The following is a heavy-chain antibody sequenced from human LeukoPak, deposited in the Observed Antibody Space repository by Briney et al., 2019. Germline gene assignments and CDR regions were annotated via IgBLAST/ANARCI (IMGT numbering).Heavy chain of an antibody. V-gene: IGHV1-8*01. J-gene: IGHJ5*02. CDR3: ARDLLWFRGGFDP. D-gene: IGHD3-10*01. Sequence: ASVKVSCKASGYTFTSYDINWVRQATGQGLERMGWMNPNSGNTGYAQKFQGRVTMTRNTSISTAYMELSSLRSEDTAVYYCARDLLWFRGGFDPWGQGTLVTVSS. CDR1: GYTFTSYD. CDR2: MNPNSGNT.